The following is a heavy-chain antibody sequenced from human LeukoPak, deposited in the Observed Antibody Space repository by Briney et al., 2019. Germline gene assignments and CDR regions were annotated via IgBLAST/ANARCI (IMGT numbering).Heavy chain of an antibody. CDR2: ISPTSGTI. CDR1: GFTVNSYC. J-gene: IGHJ5*01. D-gene: IGHD4-17*01. V-gene: IGHV3-48*01. Sequence: GGSLRLSCVASGFTVNSYCMNWVRQAPGKGLEWISYISPTSGTIFYADSVKGRFTISRDNARNSLYLQMNSLRAEDTAVYFCVRALIDYGDLNWFDYWGQGTLVTVSS. CDR3: VRALIDYGDLNWFDY.